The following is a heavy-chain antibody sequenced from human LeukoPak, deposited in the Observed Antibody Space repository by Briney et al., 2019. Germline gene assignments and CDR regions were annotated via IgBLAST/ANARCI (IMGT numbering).Heavy chain of an antibody. D-gene: IGHD1-26*01. CDR1: GFTFSSYS. V-gene: IGHV3-48*01. CDR3: ASQDLVGATYAH. Sequence: GGSLRLSCAASGFTFSSYSMNWVRQAPGKGLEWVSYISSSSSTIYYADSVKGRFTISRDNAKNSLYLQMNSLRAEDTAVYYCASQDLVGATYAHWGQGTLATVSS. J-gene: IGHJ4*02. CDR2: ISSSSSTI.